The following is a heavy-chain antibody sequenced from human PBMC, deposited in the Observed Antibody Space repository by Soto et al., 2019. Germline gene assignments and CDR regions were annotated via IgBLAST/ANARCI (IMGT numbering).Heavy chain of an antibody. J-gene: IGHJ4*02. CDR2: INHSGST. CDR1: GGSFSGYY. CDR3: ARTHGSYDY. Sequence: SETLSLTCAVYGGSFSGYYWSWIRQPPGKGLEWIGEINHSGSTNYNPSLKSRVTISVDTSKNQFSLKLSSVTAADTAVYYCARTHGSYDYWGQGTLVTVSS. V-gene: IGHV4-34*01. D-gene: IGHD1-26*01.